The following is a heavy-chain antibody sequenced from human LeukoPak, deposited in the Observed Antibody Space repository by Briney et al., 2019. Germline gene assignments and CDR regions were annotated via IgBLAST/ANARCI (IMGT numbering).Heavy chain of an antibody. Sequence: GSLRLSCAASGFTFSSYWMSWVRQPPGKGLEWIGSIYYSGSTYYNPSLKSRVTISVDTSRNQFSLKLSSVTAADTAVYYCARQIPNTMVRGVIFRPYFDYWGQGTLVTVSS. CDR3: ARQIPNTMVRGVIFRPYFDY. D-gene: IGHD3-10*01. CDR2: IYYSGST. J-gene: IGHJ4*02. V-gene: IGHV4-39*01. CDR1: GFTFSSYW.